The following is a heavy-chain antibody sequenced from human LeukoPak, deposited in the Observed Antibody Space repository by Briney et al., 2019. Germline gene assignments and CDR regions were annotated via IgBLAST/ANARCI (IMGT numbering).Heavy chain of an antibody. CDR2: ISAYNGNT. CDR1: GYTFTSYG. CDR3: ARSPPYQLLLDP. V-gene: IGHV1-18*01. D-gene: IGHD2-2*01. J-gene: IGHJ5*02. Sequence: ASVKVSCKASGYTFTSYGISWVRQAPGQGLEWMGWISAYNGNTNYAQELQGRVTMTTDTSTSTAYMELRSLRSDDTAVYYCARSPPYQLLLDPWGQGTLVTVSS.